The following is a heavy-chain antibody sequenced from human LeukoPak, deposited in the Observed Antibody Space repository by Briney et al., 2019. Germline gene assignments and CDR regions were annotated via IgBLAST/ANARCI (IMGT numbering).Heavy chain of an antibody. CDR1: GFSFSNYD. V-gene: IGHV3-23*01. J-gene: IGHJ5*02. CDR2: ISDSGRYI. CDR3: AGKLPGGAYYFDL. Sequence: GGSLRLSCAASGFSFSNYDMTWVRQAPGKGLEWVSSISDSGRYIFRADALAGRFTIYRDNSENTLYLQMSSLRAEDTATYFCAGKLPGGAYYFDLWGQGILVAVSS. D-gene: IGHD3-22*01.